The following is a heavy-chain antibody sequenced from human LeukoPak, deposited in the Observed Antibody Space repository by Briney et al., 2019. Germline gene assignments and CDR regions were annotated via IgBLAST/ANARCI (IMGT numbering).Heavy chain of an antibody. D-gene: IGHD3-3*01. Sequence: GASVKVSCKASGYTITDSYSITWVRQAPGQGLEWMGWISAYNGNTNYAQKLQGRVTMTTDTSTSTAYMELRSLRSDDTAVYYCARSSRFLEWLPRDYWGQGTLVTVSS. CDR3: ARSSRFLEWLPRDY. J-gene: IGHJ4*02. CDR2: ISAYNGNT. V-gene: IGHV1-18*01. CDR1: GYTITDSYS.